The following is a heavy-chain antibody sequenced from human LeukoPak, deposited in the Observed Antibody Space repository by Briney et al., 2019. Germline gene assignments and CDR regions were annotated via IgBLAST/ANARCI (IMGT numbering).Heavy chain of an antibody. CDR3: ARRGRRAVAVPFDY. D-gene: IGHD6-19*01. J-gene: IGHJ4*02. Sequence: SETLSLTCAVYGGSFSGYYWSWIRQPPGKGLEWIGEINHSGSTNYNPSLKSRVTISVDTSKNQSSLKLSSVTAADTAVYYCARRGRRAVAVPFDYWGQGTLVTVSS. CDR1: GGSFSGYY. V-gene: IGHV4-34*01. CDR2: INHSGST.